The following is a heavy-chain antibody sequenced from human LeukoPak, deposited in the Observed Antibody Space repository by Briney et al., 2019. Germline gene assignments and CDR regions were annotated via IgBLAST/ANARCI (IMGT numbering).Heavy chain of an antibody. CDR3: ASSYYYDSSGFDY. V-gene: IGHV4-30-4*08. Sequence: SETLSFTCTVSGGSISSGDYYWSWIRQPPGKGLEWIGYIYYSGSTYYNPSLKSRVTISVDTSKNQFSLKLSSVTAADTAVYYCASSYYYDSSGFDYWGQGTLVTVSS. D-gene: IGHD3-22*01. CDR2: IYYSGST. J-gene: IGHJ4*02. CDR1: GGSISSGDYY.